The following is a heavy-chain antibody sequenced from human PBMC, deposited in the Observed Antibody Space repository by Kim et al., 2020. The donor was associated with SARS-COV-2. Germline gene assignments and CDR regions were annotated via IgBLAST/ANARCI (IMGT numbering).Heavy chain of an antibody. V-gene: IGHV4-59*08. CDR3: ARHGGNDAFDI. Sequence: SNYTPSLKSRVTISVDTSKNQFSLKLSSGTAADTAVYYCARHGGNDAFDIWGQGTMVTVSS. J-gene: IGHJ3*02. D-gene: IGHD2-15*01. CDR2: S.